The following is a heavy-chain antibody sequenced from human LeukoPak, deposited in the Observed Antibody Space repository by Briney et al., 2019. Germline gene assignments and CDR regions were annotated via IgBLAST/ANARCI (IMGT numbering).Heavy chain of an antibody. CDR2: LTHIFRRT. J-gene: IGHJ5*02. CDR1: GGTFRTYP. D-gene: IGHD3-10*01. CDR3: ATSGSGRSWDWFAP. Sequence: SVKVSCKASGGTFRTYPISWVRQAPGQGLEWMGGLTHIFRRTNYTQKFQERLIITTDESYSTAYMELRDLRSDDTALYYCATSGSGRSWDWFAPWGQGTLVAVSS. V-gene: IGHV1-69*05.